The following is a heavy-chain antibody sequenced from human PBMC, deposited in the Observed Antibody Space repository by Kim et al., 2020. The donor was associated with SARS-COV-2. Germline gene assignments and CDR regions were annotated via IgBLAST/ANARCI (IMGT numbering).Heavy chain of an antibody. CDR1: GYTFGTYW. CDR3: ARAVDLKFDY. Sequence: GESLKISCQSSGYTFGTYWVTWVRQMPGRGLEWMGTIDPRDSYANYSPSFQGHVTLSADKSTNTVYLHWSSLKASDTAMYYCARAVDLKFDYWGQGTLVT. J-gene: IGHJ4*02. V-gene: IGHV5-10-1*01. CDR2: IDPRDSYA.